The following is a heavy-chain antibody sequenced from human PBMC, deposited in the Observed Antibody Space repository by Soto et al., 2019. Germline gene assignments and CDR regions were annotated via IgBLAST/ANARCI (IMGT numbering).Heavy chain of an antibody. CDR2: IGTDGNT. D-gene: IGHD3-9*01. CDR1: GFTFSSYD. Sequence: VHLVESGGGLVQPGGSLRLSCAVSGFTFSSYDMHWVRQRTGKGLEWVSAIGTDGNTHYTASVKGRFTISRENAKNSLYLQMDSLRAEDTAVYYCARDRGPYDYFAMDVWGQGTTVTVSS. J-gene: IGHJ6*02. V-gene: IGHV3-13*01. CDR3: ARDRGPYDYFAMDV.